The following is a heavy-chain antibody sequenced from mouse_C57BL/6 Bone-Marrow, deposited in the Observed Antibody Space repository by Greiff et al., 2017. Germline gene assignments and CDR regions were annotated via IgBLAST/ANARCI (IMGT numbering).Heavy chain of an antibody. V-gene: IGHV1-81*01. J-gene: IGHJ4*01. D-gene: IGHD1-1*01. CDR2: IYPRGGNT. CDR1: GYTFTSYG. CDR3: ARYYVYAMDY. Sequence: QVQLQQSGAELARPGASVKLSCKASGYTFTSYGISWVKQRTGQGLEWIGEIYPRGGNTYYNEKFKGKATLSADKASSTAYMELRSLTSEDSAVYFCARYYVYAMDYWGQGTSVTVSS.